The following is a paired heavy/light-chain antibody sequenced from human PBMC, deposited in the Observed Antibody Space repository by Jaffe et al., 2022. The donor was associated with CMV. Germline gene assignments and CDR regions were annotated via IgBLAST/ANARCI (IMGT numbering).Heavy chain of an antibody. J-gene: IGHJ6*02. CDR2: INPKSGGT. CDR1: GYNFTDHY. D-gene: IGHD1-1*01. Sequence: QVQVVQSGAEVKKPGASVKVSCKASGYNFTDHYIHWVRQAPGQGLEWMGWINPKSGGTKYGQTFQDWVTMTRDTSITTAYMELSRLRSDDTAVYYCARQVERQGMDVWGQGTTVTVSS. CDR3: ARQVERQGMDV. V-gene: IGHV1-2*04.
Light chain of an antibody. CDR2: QDD. CDR3: QAWDSSTVV. CDR1: KLGDKY. V-gene: IGLV3-1*01. J-gene: IGLJ2*01. Sequence: SYELTQPPSVSVSPGQTASITCSGDKLGDKYACWYQQKPGQSPVLVIYQDDRRPSGIPERFSGSNSGNTATLTISGTQAMDEADYYCQAWDSSTVVFGGGTKLTVL.